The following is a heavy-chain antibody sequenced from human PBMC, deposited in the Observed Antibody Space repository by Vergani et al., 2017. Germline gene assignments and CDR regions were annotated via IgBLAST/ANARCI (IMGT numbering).Heavy chain of an antibody. D-gene: IGHD3-22*01. CDR2: ISSLSTYT. Sequence: EVQLVESGGGLVKPGGSLRLSCAASGFTFSSYSMNWVRQAPGKGLEWVSSISSLSTYTYYADSVKGRFTISRDNAKTSLYLQMNSLRADDTAVYYCARGYKYDNSGYYYYLPDYWGQGTLVTVSS. J-gene: IGHJ4*02. CDR3: ARGYKYDNSGYYYYLPDY. V-gene: IGHV3-21*01. CDR1: GFTFSSYS.